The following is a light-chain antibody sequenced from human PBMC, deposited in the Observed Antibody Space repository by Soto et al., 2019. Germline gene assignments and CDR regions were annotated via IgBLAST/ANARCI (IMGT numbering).Light chain of an antibody. J-gene: IGLJ1*01. CDR1: SSDVGNYKY. Sequence: QSALTQPASVSGSPGQSITISCTGTSSDVGNYKYVSWDQQHPGKAPKLMIYEVSTRPSGVSNRFSGSKSGNTASLTISGLQADDEGDYYCSSYTNINTRACVFGTGTKVTVL. V-gene: IGLV2-14*01. CDR3: SSYTNINTRACV. CDR2: EVS.